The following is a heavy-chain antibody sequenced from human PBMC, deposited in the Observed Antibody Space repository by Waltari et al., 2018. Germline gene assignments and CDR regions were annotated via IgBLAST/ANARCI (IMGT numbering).Heavy chain of an antibody. J-gene: IGHJ4*02. CDR3: ATSPGGGGF. CDR1: GFTVRNNY. Sequence: EVQLVASVGGLVQPGESLILSWAASGFTVRNNYMSWVRQAPGKGLEGVSVIYSGGSTQYADSLKGRFTITRDSSKNTLYLQMNSLRVEDTAVYYCATSPGGGGFWGQGTLVTVSS. D-gene: IGHD2-21*01. CDR2: IYSGGST. V-gene: IGHV3-66*01.